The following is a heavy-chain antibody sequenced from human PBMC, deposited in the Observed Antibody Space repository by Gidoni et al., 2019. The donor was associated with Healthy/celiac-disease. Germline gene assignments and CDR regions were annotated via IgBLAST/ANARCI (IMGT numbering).Heavy chain of an antibody. D-gene: IGHD3-10*01. CDR2: IDPGDSDT. CDR1: GYSFTSYW. CDR3: ARPNGFGELYADAFDI. V-gene: IGHV5-51*03. Sequence: EVQLVQSGAEVKKPGESLKISGKGSGYSFTSYWICWVRQMPGKGLEWRGIIDPGDSDTRYSPSFQGQVTISADKSISTAYLQWSSLKASDTAMYYCARPNGFGELYADAFDIWDQGTMVTVSS. J-gene: IGHJ3*02.